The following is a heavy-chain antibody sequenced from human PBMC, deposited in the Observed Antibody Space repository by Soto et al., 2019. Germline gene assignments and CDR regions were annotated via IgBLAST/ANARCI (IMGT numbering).Heavy chain of an antibody. CDR3: ARVPGRL. CDR2: VYSGGAT. Sequence: QLVETGGGLIQPGTSLTLSCAASGFSVSRNYMTWVCQAPGKGLEWVSFVYSGGATFYADSVKGRFILSRDDSQNTMYLQMNNLRAEDTAVYYCARVPGRLWGRGTLVTVAS. V-gene: IGHV3-53*02. D-gene: IGHD3-10*01. CDR1: GFSVSRNY. J-gene: IGHJ4*02.